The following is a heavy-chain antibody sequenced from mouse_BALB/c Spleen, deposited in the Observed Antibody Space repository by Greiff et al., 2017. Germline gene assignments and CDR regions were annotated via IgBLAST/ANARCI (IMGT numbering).Heavy chain of an antibody. V-gene: IGHV5-17*02. D-gene: IGHD1-1*01. J-gene: IGHJ2*01. CDR3: ARLPSYYGSSYFDY. Sequence: EVMLVESGGGLVQPGGSRKLSCAASGFTFSSFGMHWVRQAPEKGLEWVAYISSGSSTIYYADTVKGRFTISRDNPKNTLFLQMTSLRSEDTAMYYCARLPSYYGSSYFDYWGQGTTLTVSS. CDR2: ISSGSSTI. CDR1: GFTFSSFG.